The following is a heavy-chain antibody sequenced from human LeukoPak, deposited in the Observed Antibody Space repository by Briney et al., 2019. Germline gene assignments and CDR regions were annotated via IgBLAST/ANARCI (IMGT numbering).Heavy chain of an antibody. Sequence: GGSLRLSCAASGFAFSSYAMRWVRQAPGKGLAWVSSITESGGSTYYADSAKGRFTISRDNSKNTLFLQMNSLRAEDTAVYFCAKDPNSSSSWYFDLWGRGTLVTVSS. CDR3: AKDPNSSSSWYFDL. J-gene: IGHJ2*01. CDR2: ITESGGST. V-gene: IGHV3-23*01. D-gene: IGHD6-6*01. CDR1: GFAFSSYA.